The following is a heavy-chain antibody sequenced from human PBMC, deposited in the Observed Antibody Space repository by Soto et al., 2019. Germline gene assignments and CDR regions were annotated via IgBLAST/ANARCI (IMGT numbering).Heavy chain of an antibody. Sequence: KPSETLSLTCTVSGGSISSGGYSWTWIRQSPGKGLEWIGYTYQSGSAYYNPSLKSRVTFSVDKSNNQFSLRLTSVTAADTAVYFCAREIVTAGGNNYFDPWGPGTLVTVSS. CDR2: TYQSGSA. J-gene: IGHJ5*02. V-gene: IGHV4-30-2*06. D-gene: IGHD2-21*02. CDR1: GGSISSGGYS. CDR3: AREIVTAGGNNYFDP.